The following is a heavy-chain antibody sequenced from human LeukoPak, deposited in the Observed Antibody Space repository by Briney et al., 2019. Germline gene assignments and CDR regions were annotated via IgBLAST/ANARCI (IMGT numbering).Heavy chain of an antibody. J-gene: IGHJ6*02. D-gene: IGHD2-2*01. Sequence: ASVKVSCKASDYTFTSYGISWVRQAPGQGLEWMGWISAYNGNTNYAQKLQGRVTMTTDTSTSTAYMELRSLRSDDTAVYYCARAGYCSSTSCTEVLDYYYYGMDVWGQGTTVTVSS. CDR1: DYTFTSYG. V-gene: IGHV1-18*01. CDR2: ISAYNGNT. CDR3: ARAGYCSSTSCTEVLDYYYYGMDV.